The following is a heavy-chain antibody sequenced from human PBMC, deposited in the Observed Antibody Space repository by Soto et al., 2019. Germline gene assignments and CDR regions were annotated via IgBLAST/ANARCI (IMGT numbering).Heavy chain of an antibody. V-gene: IGHV1-69*01. Sequence: QVQLVQSGAEVRKPGSSVKVSCKASGDTFTKYAISWVRQAPGQGLEWVGGLIPVFGTTNNAQKFRDRVTITADESTSTVYMELSSLRSEDTAVYYCARPSGGRIRYLEPVDYWGQGTQITVS. D-gene: IGHD3-3*01. CDR1: GDTFTKYA. CDR2: LIPVFGTT. J-gene: IGHJ4*02. CDR3: ARPSGGRIRYLEPVDY.